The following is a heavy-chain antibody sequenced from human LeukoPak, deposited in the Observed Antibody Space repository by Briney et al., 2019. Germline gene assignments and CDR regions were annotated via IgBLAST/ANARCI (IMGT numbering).Heavy chain of an antibody. V-gene: IGHV3-9*01. CDR3: AKDRWFGDRNHAFDI. CDR2: ISWNSGSI. D-gene: IGHD3-10*01. CDR1: GFTFDDYA. Sequence: GGSLRLSCAASGFTFDDYAMHWVRQAPGKGLEWVSGISWNSGSIGYADSVKGRFTISRDNAKNSLYLQMNSLRAEDTALYYCAKDRWFGDRNHAFDIWGQGTMVTVSS. J-gene: IGHJ3*02.